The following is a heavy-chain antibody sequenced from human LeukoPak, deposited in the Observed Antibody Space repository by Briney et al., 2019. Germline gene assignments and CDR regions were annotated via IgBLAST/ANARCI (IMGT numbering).Heavy chain of an antibody. Sequence: GGSLRLSCAASGFTFSSYGMHWVRQAPGKGLEWVAVIWCDGSNKHYADSVKGRFTISRDNSKNTLYLQMNSLRAEDTAVYYCARGQPPSYYDMDVWGQGTTVSVSS. V-gene: IGHV3-33*01. CDR3: ARGQPPSYYDMDV. CDR1: GFTFSSYG. D-gene: IGHD6-13*01. J-gene: IGHJ6*02. CDR2: IWCDGSNK.